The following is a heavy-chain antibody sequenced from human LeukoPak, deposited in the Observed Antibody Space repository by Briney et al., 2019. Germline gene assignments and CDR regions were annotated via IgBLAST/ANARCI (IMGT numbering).Heavy chain of an antibody. Sequence: SETLSLTCTVSGGSFRSSSYYWGWIRQPPGKGLEWIGRMHYSGSTNYNPSLKSRVTISVDTSKNQFSLKLSSVTAADTAVYYCARGYCSGGSCYSYYYYNYMDVWGKGTTVTVSS. D-gene: IGHD2-15*01. CDR3: ARGYCSGGSCYSYYYYNYMDV. V-gene: IGHV4-39*07. CDR2: MHYSGST. CDR1: GGSFRSSSYY. J-gene: IGHJ6*03.